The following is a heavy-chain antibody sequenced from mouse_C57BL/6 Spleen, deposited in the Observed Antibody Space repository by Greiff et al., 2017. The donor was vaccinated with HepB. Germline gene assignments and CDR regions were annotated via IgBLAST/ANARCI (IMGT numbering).Heavy chain of an antibody. Sequence: EVQLVESGPELVKPGASVKIPCKASGYTFTDYNMDWVKQSHGKSLEWIGDINPNNGGTIYNQKFKGKATLTVDKSSSTAYMELRSLTSEDTAVYYCAREFAYWGQGTLVTVSA. CDR2: INPNNGGT. CDR1: GYTFTDYN. J-gene: IGHJ3*01. CDR3: AREFAY. V-gene: IGHV1-18*01.